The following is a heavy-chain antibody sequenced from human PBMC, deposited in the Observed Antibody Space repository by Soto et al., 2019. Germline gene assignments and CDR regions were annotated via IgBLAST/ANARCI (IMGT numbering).Heavy chain of an antibody. V-gene: IGHV3-30*18. Sequence: XGSLRLSCAACGFAFSSYGMHWVRQAPGKGLEWVAVISYDGSNKYYADSVKGRFTISRDNSKNTLYLQMNSLRAEDTAVYYCAKGMRYGYYYYGMDVWGQGTTVTVSS. J-gene: IGHJ6*02. D-gene: IGHD2-8*01. CDR1: GFAFSSYG. CDR3: AKGMRYGYYYYGMDV. CDR2: ISYDGSNK.